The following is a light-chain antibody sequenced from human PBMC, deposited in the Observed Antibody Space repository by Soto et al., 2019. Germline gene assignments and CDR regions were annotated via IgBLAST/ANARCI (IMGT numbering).Light chain of an antibody. CDR2: AVS. CDR1: PTISNNY. CDR3: QEHSNSPWT. Sequence: EIVLTQSPGTLTLSPGESAALSIRSSPTISNNYLVCYRQKPGQAPRLLIYAVSSMAAGIPDRFSGSGSGTDFELTIARLEPEDSAIYYCQEHSNSPWTFAQGTRLEI. J-gene: IGKJ1*01. V-gene: IGKV3-20*01.